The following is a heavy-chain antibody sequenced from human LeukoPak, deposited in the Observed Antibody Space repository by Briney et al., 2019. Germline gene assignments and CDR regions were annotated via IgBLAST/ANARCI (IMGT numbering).Heavy chain of an antibody. CDR1: GGSISSYY. CDR2: IYYSGST. V-gene: IGHV4-59*01. CDR3: ARDSRQQRFDP. Sequence: SETLSLTCTVSGGSISSYYWSRIRQPPGKGLEWIGYIYYSGSTNYNPSLKSRVTISVDTSKNQFSLKLSSVTAADTAVYYCARDSRQQRFDPWGQGTLVTVSS. J-gene: IGHJ5*02. D-gene: IGHD6-13*01.